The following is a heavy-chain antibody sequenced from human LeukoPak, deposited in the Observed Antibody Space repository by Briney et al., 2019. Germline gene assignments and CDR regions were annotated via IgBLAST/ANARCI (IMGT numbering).Heavy chain of an antibody. J-gene: IGHJ5*02. CDR1: GGSFSGYY. CDR2: INHSGST. CDR3: ATLVVPGWFDP. D-gene: IGHD2-15*01. Sequence: SETLSLTCAVYGGSFSGYYWSWIRQPPGKGLEWIGEINHSGSTNYNPSLKSRVTISVDTSKNQFSLELTSVTAADTALYYCATLVVPGWFDPWGQGTLVTVSS. V-gene: IGHV4-34*01.